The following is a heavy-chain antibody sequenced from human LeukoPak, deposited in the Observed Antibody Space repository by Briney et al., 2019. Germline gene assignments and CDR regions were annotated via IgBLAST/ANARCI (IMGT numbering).Heavy chain of an antibody. CDR3: ARVWDKADY. CDR1: GLTFSNYW. J-gene: IGHJ4*02. Sequence: GGSLRLSCAASGLTFSNYWMQWVRHAPGKGLVWVSRINGDASSISYADSVKGRFTISRDNAKNTLYLQMNSLRVEDTAVYYCARVWDKADYWGQGTLVTVSS. CDR2: INGDASSI. V-gene: IGHV3-74*01. D-gene: IGHD1-26*01.